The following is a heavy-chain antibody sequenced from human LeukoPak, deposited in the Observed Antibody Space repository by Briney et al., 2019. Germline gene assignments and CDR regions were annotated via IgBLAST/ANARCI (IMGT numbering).Heavy chain of an antibody. Sequence: GGSLRLSCAASGFTFSSYGMSWVRHAPGKGLEWVSGINWNGGSTGYADSVKGRFTISRDNAKNSLYLQMNSLRAEDTALYYCARAIYYDSSGYQHGVYFDYWGQGTLVTVSS. CDR2: INWNGGST. CDR1: GFTFSSYG. CDR3: ARAIYYDSSGYQHGVYFDY. J-gene: IGHJ4*02. D-gene: IGHD3-22*01. V-gene: IGHV3-20*04.